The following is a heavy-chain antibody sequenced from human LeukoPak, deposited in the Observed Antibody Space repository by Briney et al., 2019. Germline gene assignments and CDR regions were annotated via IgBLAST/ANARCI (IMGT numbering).Heavy chain of an antibody. CDR2: IHYTGAT. CDR1: GGSITGYY. CDR3: ARGNILTGYCFDF. Sequence: SETLSLTCAVYGGSITGYYWSWVRQTPGRGLEWVGEIHYTGATSYNPSLKSRATISTDTSKNQFSLRLSSVTAADTAVYYCARGNILTGYCFDFWGQGAPVTVSS. V-gene: IGHV4-34*01. J-gene: IGHJ4*02. D-gene: IGHD3-9*01.